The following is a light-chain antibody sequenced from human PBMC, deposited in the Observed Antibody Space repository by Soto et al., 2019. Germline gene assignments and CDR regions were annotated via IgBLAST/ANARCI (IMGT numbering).Light chain of an antibody. CDR2: DAS. J-gene: IGKJ1*01. Sequence: GERVSITCRASQSISSWLAWYQQKPGKAPKLLIYDASSLESGVPSRFSGSGSGTEFTLTISSLQTDDSATYYCQQYNTFWTFGQGTKVDIK. CDR1: QSISSW. CDR3: QQYNTFWT. V-gene: IGKV1-5*01.